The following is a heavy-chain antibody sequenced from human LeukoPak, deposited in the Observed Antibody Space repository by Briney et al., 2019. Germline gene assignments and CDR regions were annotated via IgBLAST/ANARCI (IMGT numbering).Heavy chain of an antibody. D-gene: IGHD3-10*01. CDR2: ISGSGSTK. V-gene: IGHV3-48*03. CDR3: ARFYGSGTYEAFDI. J-gene: IGHJ3*02. Sequence: PGGSLRLSCVASGFIFSNYDVNWVRQAPGKGLEWVAYISGSGSTKYYADSVKGRFTISRDNAKNSLYLYMNRLRAGDTAVYYCARFYGSGTYEAFDIWGQGTWVTVSS. CDR1: GFIFSNYD.